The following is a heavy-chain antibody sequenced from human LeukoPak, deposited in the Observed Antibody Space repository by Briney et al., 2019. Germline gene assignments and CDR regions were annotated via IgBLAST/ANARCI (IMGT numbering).Heavy chain of an antibody. CDR1: GFTFSSYG. V-gene: IGHV3-30*18. D-gene: IGHD6-19*01. CDR3: AKGPSIAVAGPLGRYFDL. CDR2: ISYDGSNK. J-gene: IGHJ2*01. Sequence: GGSLRLSCAASGFTFSSYGMHWVRQAPGKGLEWVAVISYDGSNKYYADSVKGRFTISRDNSKNTLYLQMNSLRAEDTAVYYCAKGPSIAVAGPLGRYFDLWGRGTLVTVSS.